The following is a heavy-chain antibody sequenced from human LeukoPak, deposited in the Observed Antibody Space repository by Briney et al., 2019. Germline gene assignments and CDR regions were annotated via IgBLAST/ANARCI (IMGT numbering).Heavy chain of an antibody. D-gene: IGHD2-15*01. CDR2: MNPNSGNT. V-gene: IGHV1-8*01. CDR3: ARSEVWVVAATVWFDP. J-gene: IGHJ5*02. CDR1: GYTFTSYD. Sequence: ASVKVSCKASGYTFTSYDINWVRQATGQGLEWMGWMNPNSGNTGYAQKFQGRVTMTRNTSISTAYMELRSLRSDDTAVYYCARSEVWVVAATVWFDPWGQGTLVTVSS.